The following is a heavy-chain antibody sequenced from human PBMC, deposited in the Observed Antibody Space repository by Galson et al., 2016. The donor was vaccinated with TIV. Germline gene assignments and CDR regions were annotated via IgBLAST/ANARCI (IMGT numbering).Heavy chain of an antibody. CDR1: GDTITNYY. V-gene: IGHV1-46*01. CDR3: ARAPDQYFDS. Sequence: SVKVSCKASGDTITNYYIHWVRQAPGQGLEWMGIINPGGDSANYTQTFQGRVTMARDSSTSTLYMELSSLRLEDTAIYYCARAPDQYFDSWGQGTLVTVS. D-gene: IGHD1-14*01. CDR2: INPGGDSA. J-gene: IGHJ4*02.